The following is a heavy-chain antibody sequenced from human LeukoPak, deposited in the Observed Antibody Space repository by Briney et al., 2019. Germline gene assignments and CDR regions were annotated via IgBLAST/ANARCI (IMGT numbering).Heavy chain of an antibody. J-gene: IGHJ4*02. D-gene: IGHD3-22*01. V-gene: IGHV1-18*04. CDR3: ARDGHRMYYYESSVYRFDY. CDR2: ISGYNGNT. CDR1: GYTFTGDF. Sequence: GASVKVSCKASGYTFTGDFIHWVRQAPGQGLEWMGWISGYNGNTNYAQKFQGRVTMTRDTSTSTAYMKLRSLRSDDTAVYYCARDGHRMYYYESSVYRFDYWGQGTLVTVSS.